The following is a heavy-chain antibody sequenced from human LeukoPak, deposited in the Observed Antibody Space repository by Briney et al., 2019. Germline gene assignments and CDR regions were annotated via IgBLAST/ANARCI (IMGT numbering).Heavy chain of an antibody. Sequence: SETLSLTCTVSGGSISSSSNYWGWIRQPPGKGLEWIGSIYYSGSTYYNPSLKRRVTISVDTSKNQFSLKLSSVTAADTAVYYCARVSRGYGSTFDMWGQGTMVTVSS. CDR3: ARVSRGYGSTFDM. D-gene: IGHD5-12*01. CDR2: IYYSGST. CDR1: GGSISSSSNY. J-gene: IGHJ3*02. V-gene: IGHV4-39*01.